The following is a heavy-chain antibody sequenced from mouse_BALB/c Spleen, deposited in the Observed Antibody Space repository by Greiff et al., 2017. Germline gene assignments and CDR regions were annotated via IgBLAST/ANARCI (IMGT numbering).Heavy chain of an antibody. D-gene: IGHD4-1*01. Sequence: EVKLVESGGGLVQPGGSRKLSCAASGFTFSSFGMHWVRQAPEKGLEWVAYISSGSSTIYYADTVKGRFTISRDNPKNTLFLQMTSLRSEDTAMYYCARITGTPHWGQGTTLTVSS. CDR3: ARITGTPH. CDR1: GFTFSSFG. J-gene: IGHJ2*01. CDR2: ISSGSSTI. V-gene: IGHV5-17*02.